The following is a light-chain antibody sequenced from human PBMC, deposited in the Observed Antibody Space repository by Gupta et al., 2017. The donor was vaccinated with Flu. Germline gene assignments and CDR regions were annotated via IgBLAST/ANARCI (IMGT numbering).Light chain of an antibody. CDR3: QVWDDTTDHLVV. V-gene: IGLV3-21*02. CDR2: DDS. CDR1: KIGSKS. Sequence: YVLTQPPSVSVAPGQTSRITCGGSKIGSKSAHWYQQKPGQAPVVVVYDDSDRPSGIPERFSGSNSENTATLTISRVEAGDEAVYFCQVWDDTTDHLVVFGGGTKLTVL. J-gene: IGLJ3*02.